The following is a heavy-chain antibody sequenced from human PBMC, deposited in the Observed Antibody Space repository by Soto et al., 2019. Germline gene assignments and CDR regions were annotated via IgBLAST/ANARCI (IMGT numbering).Heavy chain of an antibody. CDR1: GFIFSSYA. Sequence: EVQLLESGGGSVQPGESLRLSCAASGFIFSSYAMSWVRQAPGKGLEWVSAISGRGGNTYYAESVKGRFTISRDNSKNTLYVQINRLRADDTALYYCAKATRYCCGNSCYFSYFDYWGQGTLVTVS. CDR3: AKATRYCCGNSCYFSYFDY. J-gene: IGHJ4*02. D-gene: IGHD2-15*01. CDR2: ISGRGGNT. V-gene: IGHV3-23*01.